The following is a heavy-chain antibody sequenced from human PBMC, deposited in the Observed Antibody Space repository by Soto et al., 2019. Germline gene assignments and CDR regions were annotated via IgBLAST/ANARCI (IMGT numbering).Heavy chain of an antibody. CDR2: VCTGGET. Sequence: PGGSLRLSCVGSGFDVTTNCMRWVRQAPGKGLECASIVCTGGETHYADSVKGRFTISRDRSKSTVHLQMNNVRAEDTAVYYCVRDKRTISGIFPGYWGQGTQVTVSS. V-gene: IGHV3-53*01. D-gene: IGHD1-1*01. CDR1: GFDVTTNC. CDR3: VRDKRTISGIFPGY. J-gene: IGHJ4*02.